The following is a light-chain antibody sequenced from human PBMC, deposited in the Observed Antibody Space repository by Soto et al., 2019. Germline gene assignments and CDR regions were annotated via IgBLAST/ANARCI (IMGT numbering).Light chain of an antibody. V-gene: IGKV1-39*01. CDR3: QPTFRFQLT. Sequence: DIQLTQSPSSLSASVGDRVTITCRASQTIHHYLNWYQQIPGKAPKLLIFAASTLQDGVPSRFSGSGSGSGFHATIRRLAPCGFGNYLCQPTFRFQLTFGGGTRLEIK. CDR1: QTIHHY. CDR2: AAS. J-gene: IGKJ4*01.